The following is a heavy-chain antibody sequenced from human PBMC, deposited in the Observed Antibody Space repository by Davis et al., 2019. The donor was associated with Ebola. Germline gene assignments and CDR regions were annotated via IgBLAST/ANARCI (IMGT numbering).Heavy chain of an antibody. V-gene: IGHV1-69*13. D-gene: IGHD6-13*01. Sequence: SVKVSCKASGGTFSRYAINWVRQAPGQGLEWMGGITPVFGTAKYAQKFQGRVTITADESTSTAYMELSSLRSEDTAVYYCARDNSRYSSSFFDYWGQGTLVTVSS. CDR2: ITPVFGTA. CDR3: ARDNSRYSSSFFDY. J-gene: IGHJ4*02. CDR1: GGTFSRYA.